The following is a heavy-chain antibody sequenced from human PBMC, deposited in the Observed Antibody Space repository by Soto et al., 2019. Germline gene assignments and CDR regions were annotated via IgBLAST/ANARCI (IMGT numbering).Heavy chain of an antibody. CDR1: GYSFTRYG. V-gene: IGHV1-18*01. Sequence: QVQLVQSGNEVKKPGASVNVSCKASGYSFTRYGISWVRQAPGQGLEWMGWISGYNGKTKYAQKLQGRVSMTTDTSTSTAYMELRSLGSDDTAVYYCAKEGDRTYYYYGMDDWGQGTTVTVSS. CDR3: AKEGDRTYYYYGMDD. CDR2: ISGYNGKT. D-gene: IGHD3-16*01. J-gene: IGHJ6*02.